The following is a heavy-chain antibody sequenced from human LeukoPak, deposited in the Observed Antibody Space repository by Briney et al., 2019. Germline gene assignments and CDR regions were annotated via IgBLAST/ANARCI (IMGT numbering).Heavy chain of an antibody. Sequence: SETLSLTCTISSGSIDNYYLSWIRQPAGKGLEWIGQIYFSGNTNYNPSFTSRVTISVDRSNNQFSLKLSSVTAADTAVYYCARHLWSEYHKFDYWGQGTLVTVSS. CDR2: IYFSGNT. J-gene: IGHJ4*02. CDR3: ARHLWSEYHKFDY. V-gene: IGHV4-59*01. D-gene: IGHD3-3*01. CDR1: SGSIDNYY.